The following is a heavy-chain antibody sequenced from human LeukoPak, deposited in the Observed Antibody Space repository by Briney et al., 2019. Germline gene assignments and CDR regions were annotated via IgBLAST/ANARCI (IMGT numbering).Heavy chain of an antibody. CDR2: IYTSGST. V-gene: IGHV4-4*07. D-gene: IGHD3-10*01. Sequence: SETLSLTCTVSGGSISSYYWSWIRQPAGKGLEWIGRIYTSGSTNYNPSLKSRVTMSVDTSKNQFSLKLSSVTAADTAVYYCARGGLLWSRSYYFDYWGQGTLVTVSS. CDR3: ARGGLLWSRSYYFDY. CDR1: GGSISSYY. J-gene: IGHJ4*02.